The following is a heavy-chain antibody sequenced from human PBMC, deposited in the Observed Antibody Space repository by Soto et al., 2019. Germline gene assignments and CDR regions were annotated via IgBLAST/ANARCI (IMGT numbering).Heavy chain of an antibody. Sequence: QVQLVQSGAEVKKPGSSVKVSCKASGGTFSSYAISWVRQAPGQGLEWMGGIIPIFGTANYAQKFQGRVTITADESTSTAYMELSSLRSEDTAVYYCANDAYYDFWSRYYPPHYYYYGMDVWGQGTTVTVSS. J-gene: IGHJ6*02. CDR1: GGTFSSYA. CDR3: ANDAYYDFWSRYYPPHYYYYGMDV. CDR2: IIPIFGTA. D-gene: IGHD3-3*01. V-gene: IGHV1-69*01.